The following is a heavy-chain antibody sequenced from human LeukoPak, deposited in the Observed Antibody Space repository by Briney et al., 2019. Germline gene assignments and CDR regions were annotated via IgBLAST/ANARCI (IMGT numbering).Heavy chain of an antibody. CDR3: AKGGAYGANSFFDY. J-gene: IGHJ4*02. CDR2: ISSSGGST. Sequence: PGGSLRLSCAASGFIYNIYARSWVRQASGKGLEWVSGISSSGGSTDYADSVKGRFTISRDNSKRTLYLQMSSLRAEDTAVYYCAKGGAYGANSFFDYWGQGTLVTVSS. D-gene: IGHD4-23*01. V-gene: IGHV3-23*01. CDR1: GFIYNIYA.